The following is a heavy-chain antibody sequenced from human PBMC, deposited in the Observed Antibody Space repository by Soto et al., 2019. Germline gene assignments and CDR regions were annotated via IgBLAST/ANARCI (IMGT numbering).Heavy chain of an antibody. CDR2: ISYDGSNK. Sequence: GGSLRLSCAASGLTFSSYGMHWVRQAPGKGLEWVAVISYDGSNKYYADSVKGRFTISRDNSKNTLYLQMNSLRAEGTAVYYCAKDQFGTVTLLGLDYWGQGTLVTVSS. D-gene: IGHD3-16*01. CDR3: AKDQFGTVTLLGLDY. CDR1: GLTFSSYG. J-gene: IGHJ4*02. V-gene: IGHV3-30*18.